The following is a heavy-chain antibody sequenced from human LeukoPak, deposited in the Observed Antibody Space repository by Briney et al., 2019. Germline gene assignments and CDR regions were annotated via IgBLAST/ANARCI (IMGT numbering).Heavy chain of an antibody. D-gene: IGHD6-13*01. Sequence: ASVNVSCKASGYTFTSYGISWVRQAPGQGLEAMRWISAYNGNTHYAQELQGRVTMTTDTSTSTAYMEPGSLRSDDTAVYYCAREARGYSSDAFDIWGQGTMVTVSS. CDR2: ISAYNGNT. CDR1: GYTFTSYG. CDR3: AREARGYSSDAFDI. J-gene: IGHJ3*02. V-gene: IGHV1-18*01.